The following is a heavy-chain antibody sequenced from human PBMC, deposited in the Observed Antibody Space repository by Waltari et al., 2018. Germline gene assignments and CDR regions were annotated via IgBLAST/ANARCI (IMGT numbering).Heavy chain of an antibody. CDR2: INPNSGGT. CDR1: GYTFTGYY. J-gene: IGHJ4*02. CDR3: AREARLYYYGIFGY. D-gene: IGHD3-3*01. V-gene: IGHV1-2*02. Sequence: QVQLVQSGAEVKKPGASVKVSCKASGYTFTGYYMHCVRQAPGQGLEWMGWINPNSGGTNYAKKFQGRVTMTRDTSISTAYMELSRLRSDDTAVYYCAREARLYYYGIFGYWGQGTLVTVSS.